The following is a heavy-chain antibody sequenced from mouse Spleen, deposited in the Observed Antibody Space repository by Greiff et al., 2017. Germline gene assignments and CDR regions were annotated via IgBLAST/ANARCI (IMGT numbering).Heavy chain of an antibody. CDR2: IDPANGNT. V-gene: IGHV14-3*02. J-gene: IGHJ4*01. CDR1: GFNIKDTY. D-gene: IGHD2-2*01. CDR3: ATDMGLRRAMDY. Sequence: EVKLVESGAELVKPGASVKLSCTASGFNIKDTYMHWVKQRPEQGLEWIGRIDPANGNTKYDPKFQGKATITADTSSNTAYLQLSSLTSEDTAVYYCATDMGLRRAMDYWGQGTSVTVSS.